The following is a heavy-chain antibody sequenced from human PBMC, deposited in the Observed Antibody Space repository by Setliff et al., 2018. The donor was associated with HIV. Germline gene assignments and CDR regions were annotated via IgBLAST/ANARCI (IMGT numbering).Heavy chain of an antibody. CDR1: GGPMSGYY. CDR2: IYSSGTT. V-gene: IGHV4-4*08. CDR3: AKCWRASGTYVFDI. Sequence: SETQSLTCTVSGGPMSGYYWSWLRQSPVKGLEWIGYIYSSGTTNYNPSFRSRVSISLDTSRSQFSLMLSSVTAADTAIYYCAKCWRASGTYVFDIWGRGTMVTVSS. D-gene: IGHD6-25*01. J-gene: IGHJ3*02.